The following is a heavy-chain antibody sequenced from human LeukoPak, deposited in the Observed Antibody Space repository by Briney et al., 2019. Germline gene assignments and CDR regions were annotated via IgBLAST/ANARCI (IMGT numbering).Heavy chain of an antibody. V-gene: IGHV3-23*05. Sequence: PGGSLRLSCAASGFTFSSYAMSWVRQAPGKGLEWVSHINNNGGSTSYADSVKGRFTISRDNSKNTPYVQLNSLRAEGTAVYYXXXXXXXXXXGATCYLFDFWGQGTLVTVSS. CDR3: XXXXXXXXXGATCYLFDF. CDR2: INNNGGST. D-gene: IGHD2-15*01. J-gene: IGHJ4*02. CDR1: GFTFSSYA.